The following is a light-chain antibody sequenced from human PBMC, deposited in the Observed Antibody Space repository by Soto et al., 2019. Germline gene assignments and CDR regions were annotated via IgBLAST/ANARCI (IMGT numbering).Light chain of an antibody. J-gene: IGKJ2*01. V-gene: IGKV3-20*01. CDR1: QRVSSSY. CDR3: QQYGSSPPFT. Sequence: EMVLTQSPGTLSLSPGERATLSCRASQRVSSSYLAWYQQKPGQAPRLLIYGASSRATGIPDRFSGSGAGTDFTLTISRLEPEDVEVYFCQQYGSSPPFTFGQGTKVEI. CDR2: GAS.